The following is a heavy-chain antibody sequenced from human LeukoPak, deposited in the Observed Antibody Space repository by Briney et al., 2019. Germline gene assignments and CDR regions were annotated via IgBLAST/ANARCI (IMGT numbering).Heavy chain of an antibody. CDR2: IYTSGST. D-gene: IGHD1-26*01. CDR3: ARDHPTPTTGYMDV. CDR1: GASISSYY. V-gene: IGHV4-4*07. Sequence: SETLSLTCTVSGASISSYYWTWIRQPAGKGLEWIGRIYTSGSTNYNPSFKSRVTISADTSKNQFSLKLSSVTAADTAVYYCARDHPTPTTGYMDVWGKGTTVTVSS. J-gene: IGHJ6*03.